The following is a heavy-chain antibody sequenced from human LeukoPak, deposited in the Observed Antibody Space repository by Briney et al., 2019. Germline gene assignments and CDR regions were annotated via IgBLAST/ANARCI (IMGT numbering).Heavy chain of an antibody. CDR2: IYSGGST. CDR3: VKRSSIAARGDAFDI. V-gene: IGHV3-53*01. J-gene: IGHJ3*02. Sequence: GGSLRLSCAASGFTVSSNYMSWVRQAPGKGLEWVSVIYSGGSTYYADSVKGRFTISRDNSKNTLYLQMNSLRAEDTAVYYCVKRSSIAARGDAFDIWGQGTMVIVSS. D-gene: IGHD6-6*01. CDR1: GFTVSSNY.